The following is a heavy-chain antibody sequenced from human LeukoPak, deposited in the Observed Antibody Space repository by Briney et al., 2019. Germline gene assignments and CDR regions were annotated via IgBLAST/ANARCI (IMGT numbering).Heavy chain of an antibody. D-gene: IGHD1-26*01. Sequence: GGSLRLSCAASGFTFSSYAMSWVRQAPGEGLEWVSAISGSGGSTYYADSVKGRFTISRDNSKNTLYLQMNSLRAEHTAVYYCAKDSGGSIWGGEDYWGQGTLVTVSS. CDR2: ISGSGGST. CDR1: GFTFSSYA. J-gene: IGHJ4*02. V-gene: IGHV3-23*01. CDR3: AKDSGGSIWGGEDY.